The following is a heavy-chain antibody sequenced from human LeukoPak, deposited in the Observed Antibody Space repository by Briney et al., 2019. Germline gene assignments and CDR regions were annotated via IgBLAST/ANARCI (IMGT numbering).Heavy chain of an antibody. CDR1: GDSVSINSAA. Sequence: SQTLSLTCAISGDSVSINSAAWNWIRQSPSRGLEWLGRTYQRSKWYNDYAVSVKSRITINPDISKNQFSLKLSSVTAADTAVYYCARAQMATIGEAVVGFDYWGQGTLVTVSS. CDR3: ARAQMATIGEAVVGFDY. J-gene: IGHJ4*02. V-gene: IGHV6-1*01. CDR2: TYQRSKWYN. D-gene: IGHD5-24*01.